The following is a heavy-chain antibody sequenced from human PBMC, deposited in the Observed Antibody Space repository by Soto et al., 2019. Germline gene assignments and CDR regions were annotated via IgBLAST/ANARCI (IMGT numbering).Heavy chain of an antibody. CDR2: ISSNGVGT. D-gene: IGHD6-6*01. CDR1: GFTLSGYA. V-gene: IGHV3-64*01. CDR3: ARRARPDFYYMAV. J-gene: IGHJ6*03. Sequence: GGSLRLSCAASGFTLSGYAMDWVRQAPGKGLEYVSGISSNGVGTYYANSVQGRFTISRDNSKNTVYLQMGSLRPEDMAVYYCARRARPDFYYMAVWGKGTKVTVSS.